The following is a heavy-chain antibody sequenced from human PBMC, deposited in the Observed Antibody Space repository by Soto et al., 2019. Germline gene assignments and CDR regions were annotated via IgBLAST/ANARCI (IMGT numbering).Heavy chain of an antibody. CDR3: ARDPGLVRYDFWSDGGVFDY. CDR1: GFTFSSYS. CDR2: ISSSSSTI. D-gene: IGHD3-3*01. V-gene: IGHV3-48*02. Sequence: EVQLVESGGGLVQPGGSLRLSCAASGFTFSSYSMNWVRQAPGKGLEWVSYISSSSSTIYYADSVKGRFTISRDNAKNSLYLQMNILRDEDTAVYYCARDPGLVRYDFWSDGGVFDYWGQGTLVTVSS. J-gene: IGHJ4*02.